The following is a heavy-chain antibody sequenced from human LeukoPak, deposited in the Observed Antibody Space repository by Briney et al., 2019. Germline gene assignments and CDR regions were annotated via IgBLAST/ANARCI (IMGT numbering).Heavy chain of an antibody. CDR3: ARQGFDSGFGY. Sequence: GGSLRLSCTASGFSFSRYYMSWVRQAPGKGLEWISVLFSGGDTYYADSVKDRFGVSRDSSSETLFLQMNSLRVDDTAVYYCARQGFDSGFGYWGHGTTVTVSS. CDR2: LFSGGDT. V-gene: IGHV3-66*04. D-gene: IGHD2-21*01. CDR1: GFSFSRYY. J-gene: IGHJ4*01.